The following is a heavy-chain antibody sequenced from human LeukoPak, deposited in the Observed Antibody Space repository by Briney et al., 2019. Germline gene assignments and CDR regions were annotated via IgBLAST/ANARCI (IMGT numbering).Heavy chain of an antibody. CDR2: IYTSGST. J-gene: IGHJ2*01. Sequence: SETLSLTCTVSGGSISSYYWSWIRQPAGKGLEWIGRIYTSGSTNYNPSLKSRVTMSVDTSKNQFSLKLSSVTAADTAVYYCARLVDSWDNYGHWYFDLWGRGTLVTVSS. CDR1: GGSISSYY. D-gene: IGHD5-18*01. V-gene: IGHV4-4*07. CDR3: ARLVDSWDNYGHWYFDL.